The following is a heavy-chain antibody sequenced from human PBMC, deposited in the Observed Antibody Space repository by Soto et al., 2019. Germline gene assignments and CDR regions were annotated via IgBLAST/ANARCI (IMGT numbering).Heavy chain of an antibody. Sequence: GGSLRLSCAASGFTFSSYWMHWVRQAPGKGLVWVSRINSDGSSTTYADSVKGRFTISRDNAKNTLYLQMNSLRAEDTALYYCARGPLCSGGSCYSGGHWFDPWGQGTLVTVSS. CDR1: GFTFSSYW. CDR2: INSDGSST. CDR3: ARGPLCSGGSCYSGGHWFDP. J-gene: IGHJ5*02. D-gene: IGHD2-15*01. V-gene: IGHV3-74*03.